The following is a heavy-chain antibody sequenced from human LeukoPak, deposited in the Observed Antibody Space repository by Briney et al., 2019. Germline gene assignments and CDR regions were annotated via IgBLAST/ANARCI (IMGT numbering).Heavy chain of an antibody. CDR3: AKGNNWNYVGYFDY. V-gene: IGHV3-9*01. CDR1: GFTFDDYA. CDR2: ISWNSGSI. J-gene: IGHJ4*02. D-gene: IGHD1-7*01. Sequence: GGSLRLSCTASGFTFDDYAIRWVRQVPGKGLEWVSGISWNSGSIGYADSVKGRFTISRDNAKNSLYLQMNSLRAEDTALYYCAKGNNWNYVGYFDYWGQGTLVTVSS.